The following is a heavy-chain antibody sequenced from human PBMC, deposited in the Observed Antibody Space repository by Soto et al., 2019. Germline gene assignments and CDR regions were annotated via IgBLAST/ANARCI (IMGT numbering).Heavy chain of an antibody. D-gene: IGHD5-18*01. J-gene: IGHJ6*02. CDR3: ARNPVDTAMGFLSDYYYYGMDV. CDR2: IYPGDSDT. Sequence: GESLKISCKGSGYSFTSYWIGWVRQMPGKGLEWMGIIYPGDSDTRYSPSFQGQVTISADKSISTAYLQWSSLKASDTAMYYCARNPVDTAMGFLSDYYYYGMDVWGQGTTVTVSS. V-gene: IGHV5-51*01. CDR1: GYSFTSYW.